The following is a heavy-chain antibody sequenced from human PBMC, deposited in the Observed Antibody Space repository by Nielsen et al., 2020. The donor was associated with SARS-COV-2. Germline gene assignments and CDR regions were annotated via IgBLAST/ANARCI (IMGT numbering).Heavy chain of an antibody. Sequence: SETLSLTCTVSGGSISSYYWSWIRQPPGKGLEWIGYIYYSGSTNYNPSLKSRVTISVDTSKNQFSLKLSSVTAADTAVYYCARDGGDYYDSSGYYSDYWGQGTLVTVSS. V-gene: IGHV4-59*01. J-gene: IGHJ4*02. CDR1: GGSISSYY. CDR3: ARDGGDYYDSSGYYSDY. CDR2: IYYSGST. D-gene: IGHD3-22*01.